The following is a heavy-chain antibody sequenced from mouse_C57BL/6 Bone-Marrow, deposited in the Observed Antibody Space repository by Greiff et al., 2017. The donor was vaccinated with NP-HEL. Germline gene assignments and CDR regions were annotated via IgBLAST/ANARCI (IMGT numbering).Heavy chain of an antibody. Sequence: VQLQQSGPELARPWASVKISCPAFYTFSRRVHFAIRDTNYWMQWVKQRPGQGLEWIGAIYPGNGDTSYNQKFKGKATLTADKSSSTAYMHSSSLTSEDAAVYYCALWLRRGFAYWGQGTLVTVSA. CDR1: YTFSRRVH. CDR3: SEDAAVYYCALWLRRGFAY. CDR2: GQGLEWIG. J-gene: IGHJ3*01. D-gene: IGHD2-2*01. V-gene: IGHV1-87*01.